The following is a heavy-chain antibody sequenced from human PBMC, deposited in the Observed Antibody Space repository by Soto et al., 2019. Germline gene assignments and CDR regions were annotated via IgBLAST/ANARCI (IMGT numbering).Heavy chain of an antibody. J-gene: IGHJ3*02. D-gene: IGHD2-15*01. V-gene: IGHV5-51*01. CDR3: ALELGYCSGGSCNPLSAFDI. CDR2: IYPGDSDT. Sequence: GESLKISCKGSGYSFTSYWIGWVRQMPGKGLEWMGIIYPGDSDTRYSPSFQGQVTISADKSISTAYLQWSSLKASDTAMYYCALELGYCSGGSCNPLSAFDIWGQGTMVTVSS. CDR1: GYSFTSYW.